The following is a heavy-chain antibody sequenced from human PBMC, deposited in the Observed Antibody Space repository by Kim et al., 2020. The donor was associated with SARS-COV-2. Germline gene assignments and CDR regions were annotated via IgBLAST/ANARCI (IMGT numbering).Heavy chain of an antibody. D-gene: IGHD6-19*01. Sequence: GGSLRLSCAASGFTFSSYAMHWVRQAPGKGLEWVAVISYDGSNKYYADSVKGRFTISRDNSKNTLYLQMNSLRAEDTAVYYCARDLVAGRTRRYYFDYWGQGALVTVSS. V-gene: IGHV3-30-3*01. CDR3: ARDLVAGRTRRYYFDY. CDR1: GFTFSSYA. J-gene: IGHJ4*02. CDR2: ISYDGSNK.